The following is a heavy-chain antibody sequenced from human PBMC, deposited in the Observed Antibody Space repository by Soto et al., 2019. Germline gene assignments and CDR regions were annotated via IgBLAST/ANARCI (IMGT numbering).Heavy chain of an antibody. V-gene: IGHV1-3*01. J-gene: IGHJ4*02. CDR2: INAGNGNT. D-gene: IGHD6-6*01. CDR1: GYTFTSYA. CDR3: ARDYSSSSPYYFDY. Sequence: QVQLVQSGAEVKKPGASVKVSCKASGYTFTSYAMHWVCQAPGQRLEWMGWINAGNGNTKYSQKFQGRVTITRDTSASTAYMELSSLRSEDTAVYYCARDYSSSSPYYFDYWGQGTLVTVSS.